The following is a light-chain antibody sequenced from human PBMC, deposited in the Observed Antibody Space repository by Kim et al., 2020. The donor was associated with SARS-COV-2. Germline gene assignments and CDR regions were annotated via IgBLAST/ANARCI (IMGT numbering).Light chain of an antibody. CDR1: QSVTSD. V-gene: IGKV3-15*01. CDR2: GAS. Sequence: EIVLTQSPGTLCLSPGERATLSCRASQSVTSDYLAWYQQRPGQAPRLLIYGASTRATDIPARFSGSGSGTEFTLIVSSLQSEDFAVYYCQQYSHWPPYTFGQGTKVDIK. CDR3: QQYSHWPPYT. J-gene: IGKJ2*01.